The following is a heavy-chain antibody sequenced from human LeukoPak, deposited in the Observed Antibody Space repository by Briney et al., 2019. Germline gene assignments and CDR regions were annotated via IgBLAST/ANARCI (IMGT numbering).Heavy chain of an antibody. V-gene: IGHV5-51*01. J-gene: IGHJ4*02. CDR1: GYRFPTYW. Sequence: GESLEISCKGSGYRFPTYWIGWVRQMPGKGLEWMGIIYPDDSDTKYSPSFQGQVTISADKSLGTAFLQWSSLKASDTAIYYCATLTRIRGIIAYYFDSWGQGTLVTVSS. CDR3: ATLTRIRGIIAYYFDS. D-gene: IGHD3-10*01. CDR2: IYPDDSDT.